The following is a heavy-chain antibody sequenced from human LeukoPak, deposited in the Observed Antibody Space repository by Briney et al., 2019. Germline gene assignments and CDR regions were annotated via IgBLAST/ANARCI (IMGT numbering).Heavy chain of an antibody. D-gene: IGHD3-10*01. Sequence: GSLRLSCAASGFTFSSYAMSWVRQAPGKGLEWVGRIKSKSDGGTTDYAAPVKGRFTISRDDSKNTLYLQMNSLKTEDTAVYYCIRLWFGEFIWGQGTMVSVSS. J-gene: IGHJ3*02. CDR2: IKSKSDGGTT. V-gene: IGHV3-15*01. CDR1: GFTFSSYA. CDR3: IRLWFGEFI.